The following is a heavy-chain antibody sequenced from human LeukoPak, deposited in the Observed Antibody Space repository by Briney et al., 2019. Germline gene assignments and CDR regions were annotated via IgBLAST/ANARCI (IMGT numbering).Heavy chain of an antibody. V-gene: IGHV3-53*01. CDR1: GFTVSSNY. CDR2: IYSGGST. CDR3: ARDLYSSGLEDY. D-gene: IGHD6-19*01. J-gene: IGHJ4*02. Sequence: GGSLRLSCAASGFTVSSNYMSWVRQAPGKGLEWVSVIYSGGSTYYADSVKGRFTISRDNSKNTLYLQMNSLRAEDTAVYYCARDLYSSGLEDYWGQGTLVTVSS.